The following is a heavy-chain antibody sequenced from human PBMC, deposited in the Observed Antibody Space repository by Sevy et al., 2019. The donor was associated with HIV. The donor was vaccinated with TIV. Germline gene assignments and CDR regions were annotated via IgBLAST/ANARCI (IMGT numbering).Heavy chain of an antibody. D-gene: IGHD3-10*01. V-gene: IGHV3-43D*04. Sequence: GGSLRLSCAASGFTFDDYAMHWVRQAPGKGLEWVSRIDWDGGSKYYAGSVKGRFTISRDNSKNSLYLQMNSLRAEDTAFYYCAKGSGGSGSYYDSWGQGTLVTVSS. CDR1: GFTFDDYA. J-gene: IGHJ4*02. CDR3: AKGSGGSGSYYDS. CDR2: IDWDGGSK.